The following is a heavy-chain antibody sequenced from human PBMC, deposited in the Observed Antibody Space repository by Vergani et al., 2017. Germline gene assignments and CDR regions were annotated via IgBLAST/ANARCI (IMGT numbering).Heavy chain of an antibody. CDR3: ARGRLKIEGVNSNWFDP. J-gene: IGHJ5*02. CDR2: ISAYNGYA. Sequence: QIQLVQSGAEVKKPGASVKVSCKASGYTFTTYGISWVRQAPGQGLEWMGWISAYNGYAKYAQKLQGRVTMTTDTSTSTAYMELRSLRSDDTAVYYCARGRLKIEGVNSNWFDPWGQGTLVTVSS. V-gene: IGHV1-18*01. CDR1: GYTFTTYG. D-gene: IGHD2-8*01.